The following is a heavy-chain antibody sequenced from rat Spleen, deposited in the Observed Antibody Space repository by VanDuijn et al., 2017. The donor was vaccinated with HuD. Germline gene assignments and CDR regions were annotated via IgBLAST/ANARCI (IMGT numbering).Heavy chain of an antibody. Sequence: EVQLVESGGGPVQPGRSLKLSYAASGFTFSDYYMAWVRQAPKKGLEWVASISDEGSSTYYRDSVKGRFTISRDNAQSTLRLQMDSLRSEDTATYYCARRHYGYTDYFDYWGQGVMVTVSS. D-gene: IGHD1-9*01. CDR2: ISDEGSST. CDR1: GFTFSDYY. CDR3: ARRHYGYTDYFDY. V-gene: IGHV5-22*01. J-gene: IGHJ2*01.